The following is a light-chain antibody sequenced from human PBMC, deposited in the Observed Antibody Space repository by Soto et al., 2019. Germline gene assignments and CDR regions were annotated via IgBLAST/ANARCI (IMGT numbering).Light chain of an antibody. CDR3: SSHTTSNTRV. CDR2: EVS. Sequence: QSARTHPASVLGTPGDTIVFPCPLDSSNVCAYDFVSWYQQHPDKAPKLLIYEVSNRPSGVSDRFSGSKSVNTATLTISGLQAEDEADYYCSSHTTSNTRVFGTGT. V-gene: IGLV2-14*03. CDR1: SSNVCAYDF. J-gene: IGLJ1*01.